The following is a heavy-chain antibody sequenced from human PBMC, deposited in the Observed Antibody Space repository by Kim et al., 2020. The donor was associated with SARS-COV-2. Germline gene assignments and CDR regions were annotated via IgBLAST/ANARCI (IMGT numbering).Heavy chain of an antibody. CDR2: INSDGGTT. D-gene: IGHD1-26*01. J-gene: IGHJ4*02. CDR3: ASRRYTGTYYYFDY. CDR1: GFTFSSYW. Sequence: GGSLRLSCAASGFTFSSYWMHWVRQAPGKGLVWVSRINSDGGTTSYADSVKGRFTISRDNAKSTLYLQMNSLRAEDTAVYYCASRRYTGTYYYFDYWGQGTLLTLSS. V-gene: IGHV3-74*01.